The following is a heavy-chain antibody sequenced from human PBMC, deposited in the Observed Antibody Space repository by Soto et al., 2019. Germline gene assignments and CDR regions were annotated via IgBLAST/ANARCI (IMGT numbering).Heavy chain of an antibody. D-gene: IGHD2-15*01. CDR3: VRTSLVVAAATREDY. J-gene: IGHJ4*02. V-gene: IGHV3-74*01. Sequence: EVQLVESGGGLVQPGGSLRLSCAASGLTFSSYWMHWVRQAPGKVLVWVSRINSDGSSTSYADSVKGRFTISRDNAKNTLYLQMNILRAEDTAVYYCVRTSLVVAAATREDYWGQGTLVTVSS. CDR1: GLTFSSYW. CDR2: INSDGSST.